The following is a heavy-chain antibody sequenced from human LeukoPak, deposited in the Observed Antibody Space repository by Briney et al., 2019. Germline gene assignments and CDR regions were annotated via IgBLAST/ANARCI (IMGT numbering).Heavy chain of an antibody. CDR1: GYTFTGYY. CDR3: ARDPGFVLLWFGELPWFDP. Sequence: ASVKVSCKASGYTFTGYYMHWVRQAPGQGLEWMGWINPNSGGTNYAQKFQGRVTMTRDTSISTAYMELSRLRSDDTAVCYCARDPGFVLLWFGELPWFDPWGQGTLVTVSS. J-gene: IGHJ5*02. V-gene: IGHV1-2*02. CDR2: INPNSGGT. D-gene: IGHD3-10*01.